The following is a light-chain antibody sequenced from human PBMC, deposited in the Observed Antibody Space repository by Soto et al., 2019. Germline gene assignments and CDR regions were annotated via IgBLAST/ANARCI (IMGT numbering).Light chain of an antibody. V-gene: IGKV3-11*01. J-gene: IGKJ5*01. CDR2: DAS. CDR3: QQRSNWPLT. CDR1: QTVGRF. Sequence: DIVLTQSPATLSLSPGDRVTLSCRASQTVGRFLSWYQHSPGQGPRLLVYDASNRATDVPARFSGSGSETDFTLTISSLEPEDFAVYFCQQRSNWPLTFGPGTSLDIK.